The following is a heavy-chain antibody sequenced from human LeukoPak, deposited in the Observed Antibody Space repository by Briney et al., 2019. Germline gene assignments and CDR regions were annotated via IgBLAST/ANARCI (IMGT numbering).Heavy chain of an antibody. D-gene: IGHD3-22*01. CDR2: ISNDGGGT. J-gene: IGHJ5*02. CDR1: GFLFNNYG. CDR3: AKGSSGYFVDL. V-gene: IGHV3-23*01. Sequence: PGGSLRLSCAASGFLFNNYGLIWVRHAPGKALEWVSAISNDGGGTNYAHLEKGRFTISRDNSKNTLFLQMNSLRAEDTALYYCAKGSSGYFVDLWGQGTLVTVSS.